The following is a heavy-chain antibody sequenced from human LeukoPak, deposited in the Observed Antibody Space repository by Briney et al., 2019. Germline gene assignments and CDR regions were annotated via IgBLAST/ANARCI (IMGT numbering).Heavy chain of an antibody. D-gene: IGHD5-12*01. CDR3: ARYYGGYPFDY. CDR1: GGTFSSYA. CDR2: IIPILGIA. V-gene: IGHV1-69*04. Sequence: GASVKVSCKASGGTFSSYAISWVRQAPGQGLEWMGRIIPILGIANYAQEFQGRVTITADKSTSTAYMELSSLRSEDTAVYYCARYYGGYPFDYWGQGTLVTVSS. J-gene: IGHJ4*02.